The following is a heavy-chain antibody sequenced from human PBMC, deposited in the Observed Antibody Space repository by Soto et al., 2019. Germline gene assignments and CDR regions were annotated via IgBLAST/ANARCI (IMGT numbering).Heavy chain of an antibody. D-gene: IGHD6-19*01. CDR1: GFTVSSNY. J-gene: IGHJ3*02. CDR3: ARDRQSSGWLDAFDI. V-gene: IGHV3-53*04. Sequence: GGSLRLSCAASGFTVSSNYMSWVRQAPGKGLEWVSVIFTGGSTYYADPVKGRFTISRHSSMNTVYLQMDSLRAEDTAVYYCARDRQSSGWLDAFDIWGQGTMVTVSS. CDR2: IFTGGST.